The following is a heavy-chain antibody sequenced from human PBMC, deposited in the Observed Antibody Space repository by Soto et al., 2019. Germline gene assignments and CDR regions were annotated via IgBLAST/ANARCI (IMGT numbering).Heavy chain of an antibody. J-gene: IGHJ4*02. D-gene: IGHD1-1*01. Sequence: QDQLVQSGGGAVQPGGSLRLSCEVSGIKFDSYGMHWVRQAPGKGLEWVAVISFDGNEKHYADSVKGRFTISRDNSRNTLALQMSSLRAEDTAVYYCVRTACLLDNCSYRGVRWGQGTLVSVSS. CDR1: GIKFDSYG. CDR2: ISFDGNEK. V-gene: IGHV3-33*03. CDR3: VRTACLLDNCSYRGVR.